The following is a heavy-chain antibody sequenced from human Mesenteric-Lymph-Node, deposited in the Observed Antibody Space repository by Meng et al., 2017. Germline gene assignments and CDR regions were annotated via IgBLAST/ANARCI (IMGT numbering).Heavy chain of an antibody. V-gene: IGHV4-30-4*08. CDR1: GGSISSGGYY. J-gene: IGHJ4*02. CDR3: ASFDHIPRRNYFDY. D-gene: IGHD2-21*01. CDR2: IHHSGSA. Sequence: QVQLQESGPGLVKPSQTLSLTCTVSGGSISSGGYYWTWIRQPPGKGLEWIGYIHHSGSAYYNPSLKSRVSTSVDTSKNQFSLNLNSMTAADTAVYYCASFDHIPRRNYFDYWGQGTLVTVSS.